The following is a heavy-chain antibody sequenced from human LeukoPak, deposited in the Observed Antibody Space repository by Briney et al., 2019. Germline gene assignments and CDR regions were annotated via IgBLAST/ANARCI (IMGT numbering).Heavy chain of an antibody. CDR3: AGGLGFLIES. CDR2: IKQDGSEK. J-gene: IGHJ4*02. CDR1: GLTLGSHY. D-gene: IGHD4-17*01. Sequence: GGSWRLSWAPFGLTLGSHYMAWFRRAPGKGLEWVANIKQDGSEKYYLGSVKGRFTISRDNAENSLFLQLNSLRVEDTAVYFCAGGLGFLIESWGQGTLVTVSS. V-gene: IGHV3-7*04.